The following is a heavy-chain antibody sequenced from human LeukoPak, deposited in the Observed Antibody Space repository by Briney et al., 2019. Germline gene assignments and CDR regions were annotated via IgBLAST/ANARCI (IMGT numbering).Heavy chain of an antibody. D-gene: IGHD3-22*01. CDR1: GFTFSDYY. CDR3: ATYNSRNAREFQS. CDR2: ISTSGTTT. J-gene: IGHJ1*01. Sequence: PGGSLRLSCAASGFTFSDYYMSWIRQAPGKGLEWVSYISTSGTTTYYGDSVKGRFTISRDNAKNSLYLQMNSLRAEDTAVYYCATYNSRNAREFQSWGQGTLVTVSS. V-gene: IGHV3-11*04.